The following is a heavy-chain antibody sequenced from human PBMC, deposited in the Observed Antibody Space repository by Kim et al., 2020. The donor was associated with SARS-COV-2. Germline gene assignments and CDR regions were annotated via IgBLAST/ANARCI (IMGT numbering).Heavy chain of an antibody. CDR3: ARYSIGGAFFVD. D-gene: IGHD2-21*01. J-gene: IGHJ4*02. Sequence: SVKVSFKASGGTLSNLSIGWVRQAPGQGLEWMGGIIPVFGTANYAETFQGRITMTADESTSTAYMELRSLTSADTAIYFCARYSIGGAFFVDWGQGTLVSVSS. CDR2: IIPVFGTA. V-gene: IGHV1-69*13. CDR1: GGTLSNLS.